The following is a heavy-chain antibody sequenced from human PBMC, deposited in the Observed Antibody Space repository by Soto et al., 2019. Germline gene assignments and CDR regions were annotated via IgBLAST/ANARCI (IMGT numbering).Heavy chain of an antibody. CDR3: ARRKDYADDAFDI. D-gene: IGHD4-17*01. J-gene: IGHJ3*02. V-gene: IGHV3-21*01. Sequence: EVQLVESGGGLVKPGGSLRLSCAASGFTFSSYSMNWVRQAPGKGLEWVSSISSSSSYIYYADSVKGRFTISRDNAKNSLYLQMNSRRAEDTAVYYCARRKDYADDAFDIWGQGTMVTVSS. CDR1: GFTFSSYS. CDR2: ISSSSSYI.